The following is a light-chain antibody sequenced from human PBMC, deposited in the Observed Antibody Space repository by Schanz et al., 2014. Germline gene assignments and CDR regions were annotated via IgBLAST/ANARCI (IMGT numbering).Light chain of an antibody. J-gene: IGKJ1*01. V-gene: IGKV3-20*01. CDR2: GAS. CDR3: QQYTTSPGT. Sequence: EIVLTQSPGTLSLSPGERATLSCRASQSVNGRFLAWYQQKPGQAPRLIIHGASSRATGIPDRISGSGSGTDFTLTISRLEPEDFAMYYCQQYTTSPGTFGQGTKVEVK. CDR1: QSVNGRF.